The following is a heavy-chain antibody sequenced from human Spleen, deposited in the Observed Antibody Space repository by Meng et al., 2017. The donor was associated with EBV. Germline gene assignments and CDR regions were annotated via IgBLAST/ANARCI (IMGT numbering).Heavy chain of an antibody. CDR2: LIPMSDAP. V-gene: IGHV1-69*01. CDR3: ASESGRGFTPDY. CDR1: GGTFRSDA. D-gene: IGHD3-10*01. J-gene: IGHJ4*02. Sequence: QLVQSGAEVKKPGDPVKFSCKPSGGTFRSDAISWVRQAPGQGLEWMGGLIPMSDAPHYAQKFQGRVTITADESTSTHYMDLSGLRSEDTAVYYCASESGRGFTPDYWGQGTLVTVPS.